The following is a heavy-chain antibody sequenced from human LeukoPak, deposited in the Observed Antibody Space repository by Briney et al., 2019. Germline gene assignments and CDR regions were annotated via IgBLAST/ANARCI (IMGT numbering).Heavy chain of an antibody. CDR1: GFTFSSYS. CDR2: ISSSSSTI. D-gene: IGHD3-3*01. Sequence: PGGSLRLSXAASGFTFSSYSMNWVRQAPGKGLEWVSYISSSSSTIYYADSVKGRFTISRDNAKNSLYLQMNSLRAEDTAVYYCAGAHYYDFWSGQYYFDYWGQGTLVTVSS. J-gene: IGHJ4*02. V-gene: IGHV3-48*01. CDR3: AGAHYYDFWSGQYYFDY.